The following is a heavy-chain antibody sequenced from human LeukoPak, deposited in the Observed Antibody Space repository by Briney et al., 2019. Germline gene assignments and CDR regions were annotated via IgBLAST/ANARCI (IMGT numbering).Heavy chain of an antibody. D-gene: IGHD6-13*01. Sequence: GGSLRLSCAASGFTFSSYGMHWVRQAPGKGLEWVAVISYDGSNKYYADSVKGRFTISRDNSKNTLYLQMNSLRAEDTAVYYCAKDLGTIRQQLVLNYWGQGTLVTVSS. CDR1: GFTFSSYG. CDR3: AKDLGTIRQQLVLNY. J-gene: IGHJ4*02. CDR2: ISYDGSNK. V-gene: IGHV3-30*18.